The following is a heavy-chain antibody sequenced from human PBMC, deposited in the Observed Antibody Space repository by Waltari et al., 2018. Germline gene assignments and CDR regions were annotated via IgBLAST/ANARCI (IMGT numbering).Heavy chain of an antibody. Sequence: QVQLVESGGGVVQPGRSLRLSCAASGFTFSSYAMHWVRQATGKGLEWVAVISYDGSNKYYADSVKGRFTISRDNSKNTLYLQMNSLRAEDTAVYYCANGYCSGGSCYSFWFDPWGQGTLVTVSS. D-gene: IGHD2-15*01. V-gene: IGHV3-30-3*01. CDR2: ISYDGSNK. CDR3: ANGYCSGGSCYSFWFDP. CDR1: GFTFSSYA. J-gene: IGHJ5*02.